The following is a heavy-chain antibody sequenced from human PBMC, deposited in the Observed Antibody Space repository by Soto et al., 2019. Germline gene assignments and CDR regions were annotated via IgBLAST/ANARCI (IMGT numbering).Heavy chain of an antibody. Sequence: EVQLLESGGGLVQPGGSLRLSCAASGFTFSSHAMSWVRQAPGKGLEWVSAISGSGGSTYYADSVKGRFTISRDNSKNTLYLQMNSLRAEDTAVYYCAKYPSGRRHFQHWGQGTLVTVSS. CDR1: GFTFSSHA. CDR2: ISGSGGST. D-gene: IGHD1-1*01. J-gene: IGHJ1*01. V-gene: IGHV3-23*01. CDR3: AKYPSGRRHFQH.